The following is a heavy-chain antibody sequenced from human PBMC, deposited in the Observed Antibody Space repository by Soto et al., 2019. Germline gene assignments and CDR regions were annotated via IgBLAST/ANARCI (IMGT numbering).Heavy chain of an antibody. CDR3: AKDAITMVRGVSSYYGMDV. V-gene: IGHV3-9*01. CDR2: ISWNGGSI. Sequence: EVQLVESGGGLVQPGRSLRLSCAASGFTFDDYAMHWVRQAPGKGLEWVSGISWNGGSIGYADSVKGRFTISRDNAKNSLYLPMNRLRAEDTALYSCAKDAITMVRGVSSYYGMDVWGQGPTVTVSS. D-gene: IGHD3-10*01. CDR1: GFTFDDYA. J-gene: IGHJ6*02.